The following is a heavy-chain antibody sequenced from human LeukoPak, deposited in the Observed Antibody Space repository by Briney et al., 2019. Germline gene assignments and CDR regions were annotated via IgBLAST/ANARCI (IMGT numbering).Heavy chain of an antibody. CDR3: ARGRRDGYNLGEYFDY. Sequence: GRSLRLSCAASGLTFSSYGMHWVRQAPGKGLEWVAVIWYDGSNKYYADSVKGRFTISRDNSKNTLYLQMNSLRAEDTAVYYCARGRRDGYNLGEYFDYWGQGTLVTVSS. V-gene: IGHV3-33*01. J-gene: IGHJ4*02. CDR1: GLTFSSYG. D-gene: IGHD5-24*01. CDR2: IWYDGSNK.